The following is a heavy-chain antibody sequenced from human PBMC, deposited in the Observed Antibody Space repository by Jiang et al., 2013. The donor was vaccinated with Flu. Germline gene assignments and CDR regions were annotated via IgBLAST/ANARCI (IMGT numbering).Heavy chain of an antibody. V-gene: IGHV1-69*01. Sequence: GAEVKKPGSSVKVSCKASGGTFSSYAISWVRQAPGQGLEWMGGIIPIFGTANYAQKFQGRVTITADESTSTAYMELSSLRSEDTAVYYCARALFRDYYDSSGYYIDYWGQGTLVTVSS. J-gene: IGHJ4*02. CDR3: ARALFRDYYDSSGYYIDY. D-gene: IGHD3-22*01. CDR2: IIPIFGTA. CDR1: GGTFSSYA.